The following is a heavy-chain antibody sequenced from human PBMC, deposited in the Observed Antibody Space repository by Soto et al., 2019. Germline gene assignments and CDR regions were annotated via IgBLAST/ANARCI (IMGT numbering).Heavy chain of an antibody. J-gene: IGHJ4*02. D-gene: IGHD6-13*01. V-gene: IGHV3-48*02. CDR3: ARDIIAAAGNLVPNFDY. CDR1: GFTFSSYS. CDR2: ISSSSSTI. Sequence: GGSLRLSCAASGFTFSSYSMNWVRQAPGKGLEWVSYISSSSSTIYYADSVKGRFTISRDNAKNSLYLQMNSLRDEDTAVYYCARDIIAAAGNLVPNFDYWGQGTLVTVSS.